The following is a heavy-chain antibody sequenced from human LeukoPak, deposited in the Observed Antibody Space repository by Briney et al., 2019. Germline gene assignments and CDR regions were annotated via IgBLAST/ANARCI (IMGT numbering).Heavy chain of an antibody. CDR2: IYTSGST. D-gene: IGHD3-22*01. CDR1: GGSISSYY. CDR3: ARRVISGYYYAFDI. V-gene: IGHV4-4*09. J-gene: IGHJ3*02. Sequence: SETLSLTCTVSGGSISSYYWSWIRQPPGKGLEWIGYIYTSGSTNYNPSLKSRVTISVDTSKNQFSLKLSSVTAADTAVYYCARRVISGYYYAFDIWGQGTMVTVSS.